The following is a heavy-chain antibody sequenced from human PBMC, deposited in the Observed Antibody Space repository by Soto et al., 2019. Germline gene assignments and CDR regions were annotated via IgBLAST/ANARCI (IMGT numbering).Heavy chain of an antibody. CDR3: ANTLVVTATPFDY. CDR2: INHSGST. CDR1: GGSFSGYY. J-gene: IGHJ4*02. D-gene: IGHD2-21*02. V-gene: IGHV4-34*01. Sequence: SETLSLTCAVYGGSFSGYYWSWIRQPPGKGLEWIGEINHSGSTNYNPSLKSRVTISVDTSKNQFSLKLSSVTAADTAVYYCANTLVVTATPFDYWGQGTLDTVSS.